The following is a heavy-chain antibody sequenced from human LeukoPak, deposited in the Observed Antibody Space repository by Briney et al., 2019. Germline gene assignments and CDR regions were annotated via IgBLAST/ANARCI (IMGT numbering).Heavy chain of an antibody. D-gene: IGHD6-19*01. CDR1: GFTVSSNY. CDR2: IYSGGST. J-gene: IGHJ4*02. V-gene: IGHV3-53*01. CDR3: ASGGRAGWGPSYFDY. Sequence: PGRSLRLSCAASGFTVSSNYMSWVRQAPGKGLEWVSVIYSGGSTYYADSVKGRFTISRDNSKNTLYLQMNSLRAEDTAVYYCASGGRAGWGPSYFDYWGQGTLVTVSS.